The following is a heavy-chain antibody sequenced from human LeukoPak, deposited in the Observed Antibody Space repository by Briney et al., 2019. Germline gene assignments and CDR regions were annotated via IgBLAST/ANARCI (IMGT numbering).Heavy chain of an antibody. Sequence: SETLSLTCTVSGGSISSYYWSWIRQPPGKGLEWIGYIYYSGSTNYNPSLKSRVTISVDTSKNQFSLKLSSVTAADTAVYYCARHLDCGGDCYSDDAFDIWGQGTMVTVSS. CDR2: IYYSGST. CDR1: GGSISSYY. V-gene: IGHV4-59*01. CDR3: ARHLDCGGDCYSDDAFDI. D-gene: IGHD2-21*02. J-gene: IGHJ3*02.